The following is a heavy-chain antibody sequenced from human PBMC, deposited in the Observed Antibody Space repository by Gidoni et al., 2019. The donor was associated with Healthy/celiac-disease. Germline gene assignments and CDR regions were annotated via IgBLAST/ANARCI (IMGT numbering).Heavy chain of an antibody. D-gene: IGHD6-19*01. Sequence: QLQLQESGPGLVKPSETLSLTCTVPGGSISSSSYYWGWIRQPPGKGLEWIGSIYYSGSTYYNPSLKSRVTISVDTSKNQFSLKLSSVTAADTAVYYCASSSGGVACTPDNWFDPWGQGTLVTVSS. CDR3: ASSSGGVACTPDNWFDP. V-gene: IGHV4-39*01. CDR2: IYYSGST. CDR1: GGSISSSSYY. J-gene: IGHJ5*02.